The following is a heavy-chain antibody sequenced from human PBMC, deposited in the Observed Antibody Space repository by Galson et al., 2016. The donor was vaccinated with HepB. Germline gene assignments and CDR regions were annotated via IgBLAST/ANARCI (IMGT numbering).Heavy chain of an antibody. D-gene: IGHD6-19*01. CDR1: GFSFDYYA. Sequence: SLRLSCAASGFSFDYYAMHWVRQAPGKGLEWVAVISYDGRHIYYADSVKGRFTISRDNSKHTLYLQMNSLRAEDTAVYYCAKHLVGRYSNGWYLDNWGQGTLVTVSS. V-gene: IGHV3-30*18. CDR2: ISYDGRHI. J-gene: IGHJ4*02. CDR3: AKHLVGRYSNGWYLDN.